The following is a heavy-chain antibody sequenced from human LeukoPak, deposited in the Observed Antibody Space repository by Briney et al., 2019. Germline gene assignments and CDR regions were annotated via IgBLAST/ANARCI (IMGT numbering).Heavy chain of an antibody. CDR3: ARWGDDGYYPDS. V-gene: IGHV1-69*05. D-gene: IGHD4-17*01. CDR2: IIPIFGTA. J-gene: IGHJ4*02. Sequence: HWASVKVSCKASGGTFSSYAISWVRQAPGQGLEWMGRIIPIFGTANYAQKFQGRVTITTDESTSTAYMELSSLRSEDTAVYYCARWGDDGYYPDSWGQGTLVTVSS. CDR1: GGTFSSYA.